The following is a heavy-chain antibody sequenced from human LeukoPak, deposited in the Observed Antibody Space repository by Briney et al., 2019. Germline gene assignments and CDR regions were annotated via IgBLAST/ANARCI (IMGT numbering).Heavy chain of an antibody. CDR2: IIPIFGTA. Sequence: SVKVSCKASGGTFSSYAISWVRQAPGQGLEWMGGIIPIFGTANYAQKFQGRVTITADESTSTAYMELSSLRSEDTAVYYCAREYCSGGSCHFDYWGQGTLVTVSS. CDR1: GGTFSSYA. V-gene: IGHV1-69*01. J-gene: IGHJ4*02. CDR3: AREYCSGGSCHFDY. D-gene: IGHD2-15*01.